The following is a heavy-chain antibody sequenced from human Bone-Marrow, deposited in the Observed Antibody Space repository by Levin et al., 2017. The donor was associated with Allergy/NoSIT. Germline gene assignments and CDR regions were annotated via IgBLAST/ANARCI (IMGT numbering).Heavy chain of an antibody. V-gene: IGHV3-43D*04. Sequence: LSLTCAASGFTFDDYAMHWVRQAPGKGLEWVSLISWDGLYTYYSDSVKGRFTISRDNSRNSLYLQMNSLRTEDTAFYYCAKDLGYCTSPGCPPVGRYYYHYFGVDVWGQGTTVTVSS. CDR1: GFTFDDYA. CDR2: ISWDGLYT. D-gene: IGHD2-2*01. J-gene: IGHJ6*02. CDR3: AKDLGYCTSPGCPPVGRYYYHYFGVDV.